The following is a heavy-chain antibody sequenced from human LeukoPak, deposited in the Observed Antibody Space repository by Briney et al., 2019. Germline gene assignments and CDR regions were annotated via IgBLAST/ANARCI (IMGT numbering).Heavy chain of an antibody. CDR1: GFTFSSYA. CDR2: ISDDGGNK. V-gene: IGHV3-30*04. D-gene: IGHD4/OR15-4a*01. Sequence: PGGSLRLSCAASGFTFSSYALHWVRQAPGKGLEWVAVISDDGGNKYYADSVKGRFTISRDKSKNTLYLQMSSLRAEDTAVYYCARRAGAYSHPYDYWGQGTLVTVSS. CDR3: ARRAGAYSHPYDY. J-gene: IGHJ4*02.